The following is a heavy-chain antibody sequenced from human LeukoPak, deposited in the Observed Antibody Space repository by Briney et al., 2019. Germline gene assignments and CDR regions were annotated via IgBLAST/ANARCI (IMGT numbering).Heavy chain of an antibody. CDR3: AREGFLEWPYYMDV. V-gene: IGHV3-20*01. J-gene: IGHJ6*03. CDR1: GFTFDDYG. CDR2: INWNGGST. Sequence: GGSLRLSCAASGFTFDDYGMSWVRQAPGKGLEWVSGINWNGGSTGYADSVKGRFTISRDNAKNSLYLQMNSLRAEDTALYHCAREGFLEWPYYMDVWGKGTTVTVSS. D-gene: IGHD3-3*01.